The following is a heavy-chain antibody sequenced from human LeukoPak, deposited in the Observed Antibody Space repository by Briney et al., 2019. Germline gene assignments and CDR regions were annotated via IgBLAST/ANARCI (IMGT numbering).Heavy chain of an antibody. J-gene: IGHJ4*02. CDR2: IIPIFGTA. D-gene: IGHD5-18*01. CDR3: ARECGYSYGYRSYFDY. V-gene: IGHV1-69*13. CDR1: GGIFSSYA. Sequence: ASVKVSCKASGGIFSSYAISWVRQAPGQGLEWMGGIIPIFGTANYAQKFQGRVTITADQSTSTAYMELSSLRSEDTAVYYCARECGYSYGYRSYFDYWGQGTLVTVSS.